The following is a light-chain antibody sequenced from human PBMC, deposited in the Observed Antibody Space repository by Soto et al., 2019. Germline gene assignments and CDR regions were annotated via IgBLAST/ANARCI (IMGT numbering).Light chain of an antibody. CDR3: RRTLQTSAIT. CDR1: QSLLHSNGYNY. V-gene: IGKV2-28*01. J-gene: IGKJ5*01. Sequence: IVLTQSPLSLPVTPGQPASISFRSSQSLLHSNGYNYMDWYLQKPRESPLLLVYMVSNRASGVPDRFSGNGRGTDFTLNIIRVEAGDVGVYYCRRTLQTSAITLGQGTRLEIK. CDR2: MVS.